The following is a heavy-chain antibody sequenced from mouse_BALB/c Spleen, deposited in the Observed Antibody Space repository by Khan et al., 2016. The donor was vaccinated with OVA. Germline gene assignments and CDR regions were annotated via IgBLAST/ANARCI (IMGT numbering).Heavy chain of an antibody. J-gene: IGHJ2*01. V-gene: IGHV3-2*02. CDR1: GYSITSGYA. CDR3: ARGNYYGYYFDY. D-gene: IGHD1-1*01. Sequence: VRLQQSGPGLVKPSQSLSLTCTVTGYSITSGYAWNWIRQFPGNKLEWMGYISYSGVTSYTPSLKSRISITRDTSKNQFFLQLNSVTTEDTATYYCARGNYYGYYFDYWGQGTTLTVSS. CDR2: ISYSGVT.